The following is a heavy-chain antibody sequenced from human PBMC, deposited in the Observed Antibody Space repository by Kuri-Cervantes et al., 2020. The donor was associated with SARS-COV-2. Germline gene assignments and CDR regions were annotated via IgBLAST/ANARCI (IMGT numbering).Heavy chain of an antibody. CDR1: GFTFDDYS. J-gene: IGHJ6*03. D-gene: IGHD3-16*01. CDR2: VNWNGGTK. Sequence: GGSLRLSCSASGFTFDDYSMNWVRQVPGKGLEWVAGVNWNGGTKYYADSVEGRFTVSRDNSKNTLYLEMDGLRPEDTAVYYCARDMTFDEYGDYFYYYMDVWGKGTTVTVSS. V-gene: IGHV3-20*04. CDR3: ARDMTFDEYGDYFYYYMDV.